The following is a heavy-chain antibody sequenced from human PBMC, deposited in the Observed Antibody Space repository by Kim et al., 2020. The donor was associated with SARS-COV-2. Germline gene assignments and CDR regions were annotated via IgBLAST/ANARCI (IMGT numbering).Heavy chain of an antibody. CDR2: ILHDGSNK. V-gene: IGHV3-30-3*01. J-gene: IGHJ4*02. CDR3: VRERLSMVYFDD. D-gene: IGHD2-8*01. Sequence: GGSLRLSCAASGFTFNSHSMHWVRQAPGKGLEWVTLILHDGSNKYHADSVKGRFTISRDNSKNTLYLQINSLRVEDTAVYYCVRERLSMVYFDDWGQGTLVTVSS. CDR1: GFTFNSHS.